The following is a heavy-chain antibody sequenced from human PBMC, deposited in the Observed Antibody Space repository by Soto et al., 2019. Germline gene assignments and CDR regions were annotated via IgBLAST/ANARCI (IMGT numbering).Heavy chain of an antibody. CDR3: AKDGGGYSYGVYYFAY. CDR2: ISGSGGST. J-gene: IGHJ4*02. V-gene: IGHV3-23*01. D-gene: IGHD5-18*01. Sequence: EVQLLESGGGLVQPGGSLRLSCAASGFTFSSYAMSWVRQAPGKGLEWVSAISGSGGSTYYADSVKGRFTISRDNSKNTLDLQRNSLRAEDTAVDYWAKDGGGYSYGVYYFAYWGQGPLVTVSS. CDR1: GFTFSSYA.